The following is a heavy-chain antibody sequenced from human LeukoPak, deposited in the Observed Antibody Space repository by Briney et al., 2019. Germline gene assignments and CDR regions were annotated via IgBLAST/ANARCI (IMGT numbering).Heavy chain of an antibody. D-gene: IGHD3-22*01. J-gene: IGHJ4*02. CDR3: ARAYYYDSSGYRRPYYFDY. V-gene: IGHV4-39*07. CDR2: IYYSGST. Sequence: SETLSLTCTVSGGSISSSSYYWGWIRQPPGKGLEWIGSIYYSGSTYYNPSLKSRVTISVDTSKNQFSLKLSSVTAADTAVYYCARAYYYDSSGYRRPYYFDYWGQGTLVTVSS. CDR1: GGSISSSSYY.